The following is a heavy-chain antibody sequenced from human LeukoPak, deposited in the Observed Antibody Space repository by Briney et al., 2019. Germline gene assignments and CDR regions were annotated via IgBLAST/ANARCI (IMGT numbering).Heavy chain of an antibody. CDR1: GGSVNSGTYY. J-gene: IGHJ4*02. V-gene: IGHV4-61*01. CDR2: ISYSGST. D-gene: IGHD5-24*01. Sequence: PSETLSLTCTVSGGSVNSGTYYWSWIRQPPGKGLEWIGYISYSGSTNYNPSLKSRVTISVDTSKNQFSLKLSYVTASSTAQYFCAGGGGWLQFNYWGQGTLVTVSS. CDR3: AGGGGWLQFNY.